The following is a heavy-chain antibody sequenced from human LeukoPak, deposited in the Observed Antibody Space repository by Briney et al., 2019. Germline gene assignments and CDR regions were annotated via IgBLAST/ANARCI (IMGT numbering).Heavy chain of an antibody. V-gene: IGHV4-39*01. CDR1: GGSISSSNYY. CDR3: ARLRKPAAGTWVFDTSGYYFDF. Sequence: SETLSLTCTVSGGSISSSNYYWGWIRQPPGKGLEWIGIIYYTGSTFYNPSLKSRVTISVDTSMRQFSLKLRSVTAADTAVFHCARLRKPAAGTWVFDTSGYYFDFWGQGTLVTVSS. D-gene: IGHD6-13*01. J-gene: IGHJ4*02. CDR2: IYYTGST.